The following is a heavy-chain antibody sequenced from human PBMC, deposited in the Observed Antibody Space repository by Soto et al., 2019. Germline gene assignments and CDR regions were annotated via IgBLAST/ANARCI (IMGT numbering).Heavy chain of an antibody. CDR2: IIPILGLQ. CDR3: ARPRADSESYLWFEP. V-gene: IGHV1-69*02. CDR1: GGTLSSYP. D-gene: IGHD3-10*01. J-gene: IGHJ5*02. Sequence: QVQLVQSGAEVKKPGSSVKVSCKASGGTLSSYPISWVRQAPGQGLEWMGRIIPILGLQNYAEKFQGRLTITADKTTTTASMELSRPRSEGTAVYSCARPRADSESYLWFEPWGQGTRVTVTS.